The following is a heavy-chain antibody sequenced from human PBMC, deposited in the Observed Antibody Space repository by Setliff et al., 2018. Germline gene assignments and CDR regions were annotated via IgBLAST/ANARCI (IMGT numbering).Heavy chain of an antibody. CDR1: DFTFSSYG. CDR2: ISYDGSNK. D-gene: IGHD4-17*01. Sequence: QAGGSLRLSCAASDFTFSSYGVHWVRQTPGKGLEWVAVISYDGSNKHYADSVKGRFTISRDNSKNMTYLQMSSLRAEDTAVYYCARDSTTVTTLDYWGQGTLVTVSS. J-gene: IGHJ4*02. V-gene: IGHV3-30*19. CDR3: ARDSTTVTTLDY.